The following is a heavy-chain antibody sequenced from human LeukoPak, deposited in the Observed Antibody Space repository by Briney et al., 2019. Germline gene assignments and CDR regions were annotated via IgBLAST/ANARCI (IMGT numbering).Heavy chain of an antibody. Sequence: ASVKVSCKASGYTFTGYYMHWVRQSPGQGLEWMRWINPNSGGTNYAQKFQGRVTMTRDTSISTAYMELSRLRSDDTAVYYCARTDYGSGRPFDYWGQGTLVTVSS. V-gene: IGHV1-2*02. CDR3: ARTDYGSGRPFDY. CDR2: INPNSGGT. CDR1: GYTFTGYY. D-gene: IGHD3-10*01. J-gene: IGHJ4*02.